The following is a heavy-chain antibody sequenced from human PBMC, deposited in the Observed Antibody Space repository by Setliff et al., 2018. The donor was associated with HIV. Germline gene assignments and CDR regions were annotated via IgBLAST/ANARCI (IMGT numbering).Heavy chain of an antibody. CDR1: GGTFNNHA. CDR3: GRGKHYSSGSPPLYDS. Sequence: ASVKVSCKTSGGTFNNHAITWVRRAPGQGLEWMGEFIPFFGTTNYAQKFQGRLSFTADASTNTAYMELSSLRSEDTAVFYCGRGKHYSSGSPPLYDSWGQGTLVTVSS. J-gene: IGHJ4*02. V-gene: IGHV1-69*13. CDR2: FIPFFGTT. D-gene: IGHD3-10*01.